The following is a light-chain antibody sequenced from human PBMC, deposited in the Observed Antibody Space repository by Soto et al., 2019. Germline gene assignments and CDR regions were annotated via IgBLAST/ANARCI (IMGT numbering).Light chain of an antibody. CDR2: DGY. Sequence: EIVLTQSPVTLSLSPGERATLSCRASQTFRNHLAWYQQKPGQPPRLLIYDGYYRATDTPPRFSGSGSGTDFTLTISSLEPEDSAVYYWQQRNMWPITFGQGTRLEIK. V-gene: IGKV3-11*01. J-gene: IGKJ5*01. CDR1: QTFRNH. CDR3: QQRNMWPIT.